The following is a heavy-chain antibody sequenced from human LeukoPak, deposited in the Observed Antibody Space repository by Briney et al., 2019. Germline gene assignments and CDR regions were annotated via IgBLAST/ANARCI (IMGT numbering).Heavy chain of an antibody. Sequence: PSQTLSLTCTVSGGSISSGDYYWSWIRQPPGKGLEWIGYIYYSGSTYYNPSLKSRVTISVDTSKNQFSLELSSVTAADTAVYYCARDITMVRGVGWFDPWGQGTLVTVSS. CDR2: IYYSGST. D-gene: IGHD3-10*01. CDR1: GGSISSGDYY. CDR3: ARDITMVRGVGWFDP. V-gene: IGHV4-30-4*01. J-gene: IGHJ5*02.